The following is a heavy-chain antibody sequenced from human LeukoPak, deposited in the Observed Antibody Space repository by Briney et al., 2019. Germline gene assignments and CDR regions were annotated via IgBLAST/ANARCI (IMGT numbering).Heavy chain of an antibody. CDR2: IYNSGST. CDR1: GGSFSGSN. Sequence: SETLSLTCAVYGGSFSGSNWSWIRRPPGKGLEWIGEIYNSGSTIYNPSLKSRVTISVDTSKNQLSLKLSSVTAADTAVYYCARDRGDYNSSGYYFDYWGQGTLVTVSS. J-gene: IGHJ4*02. V-gene: IGHV4-34*01. D-gene: IGHD3-22*01. CDR3: ARDRGDYNSSGYYFDY.